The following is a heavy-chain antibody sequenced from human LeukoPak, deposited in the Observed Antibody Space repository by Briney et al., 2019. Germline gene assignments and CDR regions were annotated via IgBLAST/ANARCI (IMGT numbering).Heavy chain of an antibody. D-gene: IGHD1-26*01. CDR3: ARGPPTFRYSGSYYYDPLEYYFDY. Sequence: ASVTVSCKASGYTFTIYDINWVRQAPGQGLEWMGWMNPNSGNTGYAQKFQGRVTMTRNTSISTAYMELSSLRSEDTAVYYCARGPPTFRYSGSYYYDPLEYYFDYWGQGTLVTVSS. CDR1: GYTFTIYD. V-gene: IGHV1-8*01. CDR2: MNPNSGNT. J-gene: IGHJ4*02.